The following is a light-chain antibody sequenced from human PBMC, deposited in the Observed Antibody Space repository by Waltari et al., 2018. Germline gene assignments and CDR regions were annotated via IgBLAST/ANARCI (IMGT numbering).Light chain of an antibody. CDR1: QSLLHSNGYNY. CDR3: MQALQTQNT. Sequence: DIVMTQSPLSLPVTPGEPASISCRSSQSLLHSNGYNYLDWYLQKPGQSPQLLCYLGSNRASGVPDRFSGSGSGTDFTLKISRVEAEDVGVYYCMQALQTQNTFGQGTKLEIK. V-gene: IGKV2-28*01. CDR2: LGS. J-gene: IGKJ2*01.